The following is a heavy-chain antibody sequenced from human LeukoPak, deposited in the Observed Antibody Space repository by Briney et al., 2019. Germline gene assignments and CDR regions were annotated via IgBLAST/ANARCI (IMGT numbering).Heavy chain of an antibody. CDR2: ISPSGGST. D-gene: IGHD3-9*01. CDR1: GYTFTSNY. V-gene: IGHV1-46*01. Sequence: GASVKVSCKAFGYTFTSNYMHWVRQAPGQGPEWMGVISPSGGSTTYAQKFQGRVTLIRDMSTSTDYMELSSLRSEDTAVYYCARGTRYFDWLPITYYYYYYMDVWGKGTTVTISS. CDR3: ARGTRYFDWLPITYYYYYYMDV. J-gene: IGHJ6*03.